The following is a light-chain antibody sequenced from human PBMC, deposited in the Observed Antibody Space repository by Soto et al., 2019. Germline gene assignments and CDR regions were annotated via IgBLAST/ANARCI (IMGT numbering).Light chain of an antibody. Sequence: QSVLTQSSSASASLGSSVKLTCTLSSGRSSYIIAWHQQQPEKAPRFLMNLEGSGSYNKGSGIPDRFSGSSSGADRYLTISNLQSEDEADYYCETWDGYSWVFGGGTQLTVL. CDR2: LEGSGSY. V-gene: IGLV4-60*03. CDR1: SGRSSYI. J-gene: IGLJ3*02. CDR3: ETWDGYSWV.